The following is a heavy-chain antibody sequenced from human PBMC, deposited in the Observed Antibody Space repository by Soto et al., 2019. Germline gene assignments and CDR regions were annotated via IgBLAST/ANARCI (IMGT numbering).Heavy chain of an antibody. D-gene: IGHD4-17*01. V-gene: IGHV3-23*01. CDR3: AKDRDYDDAFDI. CDR1: GFTFSSHA. J-gene: IGHJ3*02. Sequence: EVQLLESGGGLVQPGGSLRLSCAASGFTFSSHAMSWVRQAPGKGLEWVSAISGSGGSTYYADSVKGRFTISRDNSKNTLYLQMNSLRAEDTAVYYCAKDRDYDDAFDIWGQGTMVTVSS. CDR2: ISGSGGST.